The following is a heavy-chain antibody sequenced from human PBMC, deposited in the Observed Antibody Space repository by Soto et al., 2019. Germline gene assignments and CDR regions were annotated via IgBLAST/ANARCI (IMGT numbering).Heavy chain of an antibody. D-gene: IGHD3-16*02. CDR2: INPNSGGT. CDR3: ARVVHDYIWGSYRAAFDI. V-gene: IGHV1-2*04. J-gene: IGHJ3*02. CDR1: GYTFTGYY. Sequence: ASVKVSCKASGYTFTGYYMHWVRQAPGQGLEWMGWINPNSGGTNYAQKFQGWVTMTRDTSISTAYMELSRLRSDDTAVYYCARVVHDYIWGSYRAAFDIPGQGTMVTVSS.